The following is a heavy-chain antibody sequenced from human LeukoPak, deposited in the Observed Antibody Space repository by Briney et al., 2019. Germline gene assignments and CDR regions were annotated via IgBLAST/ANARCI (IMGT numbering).Heavy chain of an antibody. CDR2: IYYSGNT. Sequence: NASETLSPTCTVSGGSISRSGYFWGWIRQPPGKGLEWIGSIYYSGNTYYNPSLKSRVTISVDTSKNQFSLKLSSVTAADTAVYYCARSTTVTPDLDYWGQGTLVTVSS. CDR1: GGSISRSGYF. CDR3: ARSTTVTPDLDY. J-gene: IGHJ4*02. V-gene: IGHV4-39*01. D-gene: IGHD4-17*01.